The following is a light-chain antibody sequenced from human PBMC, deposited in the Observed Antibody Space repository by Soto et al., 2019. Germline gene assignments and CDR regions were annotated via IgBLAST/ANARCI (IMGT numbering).Light chain of an antibody. CDR1: QSLSSW. CDR3: QQYGNVPWT. Sequence: DIPMTQSPSTLSASIGDRVTITCRASQSLSSWLAWYQQKPGKAPKLLIYKTSSLETGVPSRFSGSASGTHFPLTISSLQPDDFATYYCQQYGNVPWTFGQGTEVEIK. V-gene: IGKV1-5*03. J-gene: IGKJ1*01. CDR2: KTS.